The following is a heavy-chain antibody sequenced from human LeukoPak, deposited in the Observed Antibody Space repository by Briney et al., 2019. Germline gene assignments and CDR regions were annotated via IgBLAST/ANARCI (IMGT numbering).Heavy chain of an antibody. V-gene: IGHV4-34*01. CDR2: VTRTGST. D-gene: IGHD2-21*02. CDR1: GGSFSGYY. Sequence: SETLSLICAVSGGSFSGYYWTWIRQPPGKGLEWIGEVTRTGSTFYNPSLKSRVSMSVDTSKNQFSLKLGSVTAADTAIYYCARGETDYYDDFGMDVWGQGTTVTVSS. CDR3: ARGETDYYDDFGMDV. J-gene: IGHJ6*02.